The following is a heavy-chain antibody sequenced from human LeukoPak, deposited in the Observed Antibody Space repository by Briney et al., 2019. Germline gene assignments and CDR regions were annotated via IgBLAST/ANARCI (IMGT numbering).Heavy chain of an antibody. CDR3: ARALAAAGIGGYYYYYGMDV. J-gene: IGHJ6*02. CDR1: GGSISSYY. D-gene: IGHD6-13*01. V-gene: IGHV4-59*01. CDR2: IYYSGST. Sequence: SETLSLTCTVSGGSISSYYWSWIRRPPGKGLEWIGYIYYSGSTNYNPSLKSRVTISVDTPKNQFSLKLSSVTAADTAVYYCARALAAAGIGGYYYYYGMDVWGQGTTVTVSS.